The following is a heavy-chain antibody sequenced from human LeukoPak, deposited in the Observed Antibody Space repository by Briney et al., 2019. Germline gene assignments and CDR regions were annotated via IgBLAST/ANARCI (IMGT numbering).Heavy chain of an antibody. CDR2: IWYDGSNK. CDR1: GFTFSSYG. Sequence: GGSLRLSCAASGFTFSSYGMHWVRQAPGKGLEWVAVIWYDGSNKYYADSVKGRFTISGDNSKNTLYLQMNSLRAEDTAVYYCARGRDSYGYVYFDYWGQGTLVTVSS. D-gene: IGHD5-18*01. V-gene: IGHV3-33*01. J-gene: IGHJ4*02. CDR3: ARGRDSYGYVYFDY.